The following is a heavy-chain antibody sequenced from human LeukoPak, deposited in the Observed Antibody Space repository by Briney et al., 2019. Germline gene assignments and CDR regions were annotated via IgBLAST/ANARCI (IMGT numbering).Heavy chain of an antibody. Sequence: PGGSLRLSCAASGFTVSNSYMNWVRQAPGKRLEWVSLIYSGGGTYYADSVKGRFTISRDNSKNTLYLQMNSLRAEDTAVYYCARNYYDSSAYYYFDYWGQGTLVTVSS. V-gene: IGHV3-66*01. CDR1: GFTVSNSY. CDR2: IYSGGGT. D-gene: IGHD3-22*01. J-gene: IGHJ4*02. CDR3: ARNYYDSSAYYYFDY.